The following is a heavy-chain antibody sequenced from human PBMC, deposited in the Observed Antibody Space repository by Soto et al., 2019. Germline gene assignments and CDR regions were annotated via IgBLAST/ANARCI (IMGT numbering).Heavy chain of an antibody. J-gene: IGHJ5*02. V-gene: IGHV3-23*01. CDR3: AKKLGEYSSPSRCFDP. Sequence: EVQLLESGGGLVQPGGSLRLSCAASGFTFSSYAMNWVRQAPGKGLEWVSSIDSSRGDGTYYADSVKGRFIISRDNSKNTVSLHMNSLRAEDTAIYYCAKKLGEYSSPSRCFDPWGQGTLVTVAS. CDR2: IDSSRGDGT. CDR1: GFTFSSYA. D-gene: IGHD6-6*01.